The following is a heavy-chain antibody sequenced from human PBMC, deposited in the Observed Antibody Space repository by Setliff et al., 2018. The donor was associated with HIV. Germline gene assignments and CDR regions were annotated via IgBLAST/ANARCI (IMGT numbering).Heavy chain of an antibody. CDR2: IYYTGST. V-gene: IGHV4-59*02. CDR3: ATYSAGEGGRGY. Sequence: KLRETLSLTCTVYGASVSSHYWSWIRQPPGKGLEWIGYIYYTGSTNYNPSLKSRVTISLDTSKNQFSLRLNSVTAADTAVYYCATYSAGEGGRGYWGQGRLVTVSS. J-gene: IGHJ4*02. CDR1: GASVSSHY. D-gene: IGHD1-26*01.